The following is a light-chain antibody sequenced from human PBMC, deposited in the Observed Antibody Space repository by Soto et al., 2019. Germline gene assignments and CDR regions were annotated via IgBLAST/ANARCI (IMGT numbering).Light chain of an antibody. CDR1: QSIYDW. V-gene: IGKV1-5*03. CDR3: QQYTTYWT. J-gene: IGKJ1*01. CDR2: KAS. Sequence: DIQMTQSPSTLSASVGDRVTITCRASQSIYDWLAWYQQKPGKAPKLLIYKASNLESGAPSRFSGSASGTQFTLTISSMQPDDFATYYCQQYTTYWTFGQGTKVEIK.